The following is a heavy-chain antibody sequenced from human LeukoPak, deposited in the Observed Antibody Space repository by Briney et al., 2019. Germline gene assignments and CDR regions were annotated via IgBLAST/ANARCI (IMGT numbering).Heavy chain of an antibody. D-gene: IGHD2-2*01. CDR2: ISSSGSTI. J-gene: IGHJ4*02. CDR1: GFTFSDYY. Sequence: GSLRLSCAASGFTFSDYYMSWIRQAPGKGLGWVSYISSSGSTIYYADSVKGRFTISRDNSKNTLYLQMNSLRAEDTAVYYCAKDGQLYWAGYYFDYWGQGTLVTVSS. CDR3: AKDGQLYWAGYYFDY. V-gene: IGHV3-11*04.